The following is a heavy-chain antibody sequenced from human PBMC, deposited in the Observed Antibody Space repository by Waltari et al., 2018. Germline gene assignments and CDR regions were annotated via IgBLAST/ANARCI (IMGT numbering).Heavy chain of an antibody. D-gene: IGHD3-10*01. J-gene: IGHJ6*03. CDR1: GGSISSGGYY. Sequence: QVQLQESGPGLVKPSQTLSLTCTVSGGSISSGGYYWSWIRQHPGKGLEWIGYIYYRWSTYYNPSLKSRVTISVDTSKNQFSLKLSSVTAADTAVYYCARQNYGSGSYDSYYYYYYMDVWGKGTTVTVSS. V-gene: IGHV4-31*03. CDR3: ARQNYGSGSYDSYYYYYYMDV. CDR2: IYYRWST.